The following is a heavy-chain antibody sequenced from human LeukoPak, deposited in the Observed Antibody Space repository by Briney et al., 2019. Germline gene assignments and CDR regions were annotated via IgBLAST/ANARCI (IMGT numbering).Heavy chain of an antibody. CDR1: GFTFSSYN. CDR2: IKIKADGGTT. J-gene: IGHJ4*02. D-gene: IGHD6-6*01. Sequence: GGSLRLSCAASGFTFSSYNMKWVRQAPGKGLEWVGRIKIKADGGTTDYAAPVKGRFTISRDDSKNTLYLQMNSLKTEDTAVYYCAADSPLLESSIDYWGQGTLVTVSS. CDR3: AADSPLLESSIDY. V-gene: IGHV3-15*01.